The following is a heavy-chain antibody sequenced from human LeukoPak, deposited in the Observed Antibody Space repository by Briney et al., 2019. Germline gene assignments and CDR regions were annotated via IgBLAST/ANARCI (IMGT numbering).Heavy chain of an antibody. V-gene: IGHV3-21*01. Sequence: PGGSLRLSCVASGFPFSNYNVNWVRQAPGKGLEWVSLVSSSTVYIHYADSVKGRFTISRDNAKNSLFLQMNSLRVEDTAVYYCARDHSPGYCSGSGCDSGMDVWGQGTTVTVSS. D-gene: IGHD2-15*01. CDR3: ARDHSPGYCSGSGCDSGMDV. CDR1: GFPFSNYN. CDR2: VSSSTVYI. J-gene: IGHJ6*02.